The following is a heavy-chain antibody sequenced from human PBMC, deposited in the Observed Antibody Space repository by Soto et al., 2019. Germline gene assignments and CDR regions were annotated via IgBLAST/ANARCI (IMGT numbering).Heavy chain of an antibody. D-gene: IGHD3-22*01. CDR2: TDYRSKWYN. CDR1: GASVSSNSAA. CDR3: ARLVSYDSSAYYKRLGRGAFDI. J-gene: IGHJ3*02. Sequence: PSQTLSLTCAISGASVSSNSAAWNWIRQSPSIGLEWLGRTDYRSKWYNDYAVSVKSRITINPDTSKNQFSLQLNSVTPNDKAVYYCARLVSYDSSAYYKRLGRGAFDIWGQGXVVTV. V-gene: IGHV6-1*01.